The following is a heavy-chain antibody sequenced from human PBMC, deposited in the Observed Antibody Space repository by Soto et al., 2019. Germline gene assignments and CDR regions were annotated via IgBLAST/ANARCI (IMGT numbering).Heavy chain of an antibody. D-gene: IGHD3-16*01. J-gene: IGHJ4*02. Sequence: EGSLRLSCAASGFTFSSYGMHWVRQAPGKGLEWVAFIWHDGGNKFYAESVKGRFTISRDNSKNTLYLQMTSLSAEDTAMYYCARDGDVNTGFGKDYWGQGTLVTVSS. CDR1: GFTFSSYG. CDR3: ARDGDVNTGFGKDY. CDR2: IWHDGGNK. V-gene: IGHV3-33*01.